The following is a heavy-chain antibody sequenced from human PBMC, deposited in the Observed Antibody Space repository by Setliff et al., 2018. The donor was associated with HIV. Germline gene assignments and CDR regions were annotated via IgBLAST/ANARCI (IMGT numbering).Heavy chain of an antibody. CDR3: ARILRGYSYGYIEIAFDI. D-gene: IGHD5-18*01. Sequence: PSETLSLTCTVSDASISSYYWSWIRQTPGKGLELIGYIYYSGSTNYNPSLKSRVTISVDTSKSQFSLKLTSVTAADTAVYYCARILRGYSYGYIEIAFDIWGQGTMVTVSS. CDR2: IYYSGST. V-gene: IGHV4-59*01. J-gene: IGHJ3*02. CDR1: DASISSYY.